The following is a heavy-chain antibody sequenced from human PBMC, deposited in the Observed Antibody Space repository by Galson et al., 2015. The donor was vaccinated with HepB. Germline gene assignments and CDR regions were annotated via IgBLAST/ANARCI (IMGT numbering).Heavy chain of an antibody. D-gene: IGHD7-27*01. Sequence: SLRLSCAASGFTFNDYNMIWVRQAPGKGLEWVSSINSDSTYIYYADSVRGRFTISRDNAKNSLYLQMNSLRVEDMAIYYCARDPPLGAPFDYWGQGTLVTVSS. V-gene: IGHV3-21*01. CDR3: ARDPPLGAPFDY. J-gene: IGHJ4*02. CDR1: GFTFNDYN. CDR2: INSDSTYI.